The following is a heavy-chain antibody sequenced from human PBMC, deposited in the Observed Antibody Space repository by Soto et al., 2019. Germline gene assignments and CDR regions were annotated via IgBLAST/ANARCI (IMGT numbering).Heavy chain of an antibody. D-gene: IGHD6-13*01. CDR1: GFTFSSYS. J-gene: IGHJ5*02. V-gene: IGHV3-21*01. CDR3: AREVRKRIAAHNWFDP. CDR2: ISSSSSYI. Sequence: EVQLVESGGGLVKPGGSLRLSCAASGFTFSSYSMNWVRQAPGKGLEWVSSISSSSSYIYYADSVKGRFTISRDNAKNSLYLQMNSLRAEDTAVYYCAREVRKRIAAHNWFDPWGQGPLVTVSS.